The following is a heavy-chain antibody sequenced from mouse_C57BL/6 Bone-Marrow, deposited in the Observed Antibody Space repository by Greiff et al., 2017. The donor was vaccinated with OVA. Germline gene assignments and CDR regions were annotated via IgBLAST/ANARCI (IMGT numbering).Heavy chain of an antibody. CDR3: ARDTSVPPFAY. D-gene: IGHD1-1*01. CDR2: INPNNGGT. CDR1: GYTFTDYY. J-gene: IGHJ3*01. Sequence: EVQLQQSGPELVKPGASVKISCKASGYTFTDYYLNWVKQSHGKSLEWIGDINPNNGGTCYNQKFKGKATLTVDKSYSPAYMELRSLTSEDSAVYYCARDTSVPPFAYWGQGTLVTVSA. V-gene: IGHV1-26*01.